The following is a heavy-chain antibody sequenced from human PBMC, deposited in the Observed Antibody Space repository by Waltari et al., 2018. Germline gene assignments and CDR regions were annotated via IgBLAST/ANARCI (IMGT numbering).Heavy chain of an antibody. CDR1: GGSISSSSYY. D-gene: IGHD3-10*01. V-gene: IGHV4-39*01. CDR3: ARIPPPSLLWFGEGSMDV. J-gene: IGHJ6*03. Sequence: QLQLQESGPGLVKPSETLSLTCTVSGGSISSSSYYWGWIRQPPGKGLEWIGSIYYSGSTYYNPSLKSRVTISVDTSKNQFSLKLSSVTAADTAVYYCARIPPPSLLWFGEGSMDVWGKGTTVTVSS. CDR2: IYYSGST.